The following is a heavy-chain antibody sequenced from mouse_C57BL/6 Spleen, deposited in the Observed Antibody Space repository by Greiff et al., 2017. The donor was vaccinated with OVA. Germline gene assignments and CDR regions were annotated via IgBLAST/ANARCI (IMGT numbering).Heavy chain of an antibody. V-gene: IGHV5-9*01. D-gene: IGHD1-1*01. J-gene: IGHJ1*03. CDR2: ISGGGGNT. Sequence: DVMLVESGGGLVKPGGSLKLSCAASGFTFSSYTMSWVRQTPEKRLEWVATISGGGGNTYYPASVKGRFTISRDNAKNTLYLQMSSLRSEDTAVYYCARHYGSSSSYWYFDVWGTGTTVTVSS. CDR1: GFTFSSYT. CDR3: ARHYGSSSSYWYFDV.